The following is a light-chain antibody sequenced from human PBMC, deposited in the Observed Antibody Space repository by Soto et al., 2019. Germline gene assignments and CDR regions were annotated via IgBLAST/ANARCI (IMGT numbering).Light chain of an antibody. CDR1: SSDVGGYNY. CDR3: TSYTGSSVLDV. J-gene: IGLJ1*01. Sequence: QSALTQPASVSGSPGQSITVSCTGTSSDVGGYNYVSWYQQHPGKAPKLMIYEVSNRPSGVSNRFSGSKSGNAASLTISGLQAEDEADYYCTSYTGSSVLDVFGTGTKLTVL. V-gene: IGLV2-14*01. CDR2: EVS.